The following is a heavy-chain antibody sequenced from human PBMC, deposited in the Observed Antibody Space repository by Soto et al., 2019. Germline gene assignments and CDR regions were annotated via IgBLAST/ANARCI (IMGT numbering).Heavy chain of an antibody. J-gene: IGHJ4*02. CDR3: ARFGDGYNQVQPYFDY. V-gene: IGHV1-69*01. Sequence: QVQLVQSGAEVKKPGSSVKVSCKASGGTFSSYAISWVRQAPGQGLEWMGGIIPIFGTANYAQKFQGRVTITEDESTSTAYMELSRLRSEDTAVYYCARFGDGYNQVQPYFDYWGQGTLVTVSS. CDR2: IIPIFGTA. D-gene: IGHD3-16*01. CDR1: GGTFSSYA.